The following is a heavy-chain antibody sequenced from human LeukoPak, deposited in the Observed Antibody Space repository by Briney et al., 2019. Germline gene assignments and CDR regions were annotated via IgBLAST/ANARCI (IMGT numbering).Heavy chain of an antibody. V-gene: IGHV3-21*01. J-gene: IGHJ4*02. CDR3: ARDQAWYCSSTSCSYFDY. D-gene: IGHD2-2*01. Sequence: GGSLRLSCAASGFTFSSYSMNWARQAPGKGLEWVSSISSSSSYIYYADSVKGRFTISRDNAKNSLYLQMNSLRAEDTAVYYCARDQAWYCSSTSCSYFDYWGQGTLVTVSS. CDR1: GFTFSSYS. CDR2: ISSSSSYI.